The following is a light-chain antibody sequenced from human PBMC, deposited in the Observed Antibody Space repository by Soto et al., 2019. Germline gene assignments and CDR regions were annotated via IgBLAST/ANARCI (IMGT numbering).Light chain of an antibody. CDR3: SSYTSSSTLVV. Sequence: QSALTQPASVSGSPGQSITISCTGTSSDVGGYNYVSWYQQHPGKAPKLMIYDVSNRPSGVSNRFSGSKSGNTASLTISGRQAADEADYYCSSYTSSSTLVVFGGGTQLTVL. J-gene: IGLJ2*01. V-gene: IGLV2-14*01. CDR1: SSDVGGYNY. CDR2: DVS.